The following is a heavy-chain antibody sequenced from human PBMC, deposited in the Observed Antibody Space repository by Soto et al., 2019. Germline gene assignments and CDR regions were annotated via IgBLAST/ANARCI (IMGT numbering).Heavy chain of an antibody. V-gene: IGHV4-61*01. CDR1: GDSVTSVSDY. Sequence: SEALSLTCTVSGDSVTSVSDYWIWIRQPPWKGLDWIGYIYYSGSADYNPSLGSRVTISVDRSKRQFSLKLSSVTAADTAVYYCARVDCSSTTCRDFYHYYGLDVWGQGTTVTVS. D-gene: IGHD2-2*01. CDR2: IYYSGSA. CDR3: ARVDCSSTTCRDFYHYYGLDV. J-gene: IGHJ6*02.